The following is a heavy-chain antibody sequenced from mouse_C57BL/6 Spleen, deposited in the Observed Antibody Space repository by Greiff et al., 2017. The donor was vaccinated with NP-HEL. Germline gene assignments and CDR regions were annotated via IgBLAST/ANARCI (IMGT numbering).Heavy chain of an antibody. D-gene: IGHD1-1*01. V-gene: IGHV1-62-2*01. CDR3: ARHEVTTVVAPYAMDY. Sequence: VQGVESGAELVKPGASVKLSCKASGYTFTEYTIHWVKQRSGQGLEWIGWFYPGSGSIKYNEKFKDKATLTADKSSSTVYMELSRLTSEDSAVYFCARHEVTTVVAPYAMDYWGQGTSVTVSS. CDR2: FYPGSGSI. CDR1: GYTFTEYT. J-gene: IGHJ4*01.